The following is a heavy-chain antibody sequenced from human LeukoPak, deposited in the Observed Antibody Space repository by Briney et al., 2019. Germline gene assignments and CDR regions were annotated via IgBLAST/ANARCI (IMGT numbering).Heavy chain of an antibody. CDR1: GGSINNYY. D-gene: IGHD2-15*01. CDR3: ARGRYCSADICSGGDAFDI. CDR2: IYTRGST. J-gene: IGHJ3*02. Sequence: PSETLSLTCTVSGGSINNYYWSWIRQPAGKGLEWLGRIYTRGSTNYNPSLKSRVTMSVDTSKNQFSLKLSSVTAADTAVYYCARGRYCSADICSGGDAFDIWGQGTMVSVSS. V-gene: IGHV4-4*07.